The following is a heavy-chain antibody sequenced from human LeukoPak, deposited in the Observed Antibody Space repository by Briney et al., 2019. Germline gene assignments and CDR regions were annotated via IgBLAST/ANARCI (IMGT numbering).Heavy chain of an antibody. J-gene: IGHJ4*02. CDR1: GYTFTSYD. V-gene: IGHV1-8*01. CDR3: ARDLRGSWDGYNSRYFDY. Sequence: ASVKVSCKASGYTFTSYDINWVRQATGQGLEWMGWMNPNSGNTGYAQKFQGRVTMTRNTSISTAYMELSSLRSEDTAVYYCARDLRGSWDGYNSRYFDYWGQGTLVTVSS. D-gene: IGHD5-24*01. CDR2: MNPNSGNT.